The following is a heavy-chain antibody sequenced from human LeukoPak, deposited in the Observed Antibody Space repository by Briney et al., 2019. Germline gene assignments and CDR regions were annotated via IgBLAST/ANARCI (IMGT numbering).Heavy chain of an antibody. J-gene: IGHJ4*02. D-gene: IGHD6-13*01. V-gene: IGHV1-3*01. CDR2: INAGNGNT. Sequence: GASVKVSCKASGYTFTSYAMHWVRQAPGQRLEWMGWINAGNGNTKYSQKFQGRVTITRDTSTSTAYMELRSLRSDDTAVYYCARDLGQQLAYFDYWGQGTLVTVSS. CDR3: ARDLGQQLAYFDY. CDR1: GYTFTSYA.